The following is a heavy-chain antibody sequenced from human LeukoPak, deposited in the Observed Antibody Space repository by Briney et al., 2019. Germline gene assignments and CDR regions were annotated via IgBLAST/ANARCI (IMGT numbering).Heavy chain of an antibody. CDR1: GGTFSKFA. Sequence: GASVKVSCKASGGTFSKFAVSWVRQAPGQGLEWLGRIIPMVGVTHYGQKFQGRVTITEDRATNTAHMELGSLRYEDTAVYYCARVQAVGVPVAIDAYYAYGMDVWGQGTTVTVSS. D-gene: IGHD2-2*02. CDR2: IIPMVGVT. J-gene: IGHJ6*02. CDR3: ARVQAVGVPVAIDAYYAYGMDV. V-gene: IGHV1-69*04.